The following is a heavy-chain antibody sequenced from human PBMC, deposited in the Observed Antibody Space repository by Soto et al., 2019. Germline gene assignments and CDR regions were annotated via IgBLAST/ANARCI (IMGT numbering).Heavy chain of an antibody. V-gene: IGHV3-33*01. Sequence: GGSLRLSCAASGFPFTTYGMHWVRQAPGKGLEWVAVIWANGINKYYADSVRGRFTISRDNSKNTLDLQMNYLRAEDTALYYCVRETGPFDAFDIWGQGTMVTVSS. CDR3: VRETGPFDAFDI. CDR1: GFPFTTYG. CDR2: IWANGINK. J-gene: IGHJ3*02.